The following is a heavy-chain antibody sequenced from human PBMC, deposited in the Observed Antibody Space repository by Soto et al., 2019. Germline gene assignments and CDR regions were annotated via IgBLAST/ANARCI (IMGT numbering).Heavy chain of an antibody. J-gene: IGHJ4*02. CDR3: ARASGNFRPLDY. CDR1: GGSISSYY. V-gene: IGHV4-59*01. D-gene: IGHD1-26*01. Sequence: SETLSLTCTVSGGSISSYYWSWIRQPPGTGLEWIGNIYYSGSTNYNPSLKSRVTISVDTSKNQFYLKLDSVTAADTAVYYCARASGNFRPLDYWGQGTLVTVSS. CDR2: IYYSGST.